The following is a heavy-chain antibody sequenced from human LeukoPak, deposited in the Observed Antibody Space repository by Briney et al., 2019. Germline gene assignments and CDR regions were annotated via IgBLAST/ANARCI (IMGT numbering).Heavy chain of an antibody. J-gene: IGHJ4*02. CDR2: IYTSGST. D-gene: IGHD2-15*01. CDR3: ARESEGGYCSGGSCPWYFDY. Sequence: SETLSLTCTVSGGSISNYYWSWIRQPAGKGLEWIGRIYTSGSTNYNPSLKSRVTMSVDTSKNQFSLKLSSVTAADTAVYYCARESEGGYCSGGSCPWYFDYWGQGTLVTVSS. V-gene: IGHV4-4*07. CDR1: GGSISNYY.